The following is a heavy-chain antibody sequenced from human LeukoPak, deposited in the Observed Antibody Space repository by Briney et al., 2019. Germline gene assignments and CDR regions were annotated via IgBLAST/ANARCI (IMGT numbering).Heavy chain of an antibody. CDR1: GYTFTSNH. CDR3: ARNGYCTNGVCYYDY. Sequence: ASVKLSCKASGYTFTSNHIHCVRQAPGQGLEWMGGIIPIFGTANYAQKFQGRVTITADESTSTAYMELSSLRSEDTAVYYCARNGYCTNGVCYYDYWGQGTLVTVSS. D-gene: IGHD2-8*01. J-gene: IGHJ4*02. V-gene: IGHV1-69*13. CDR2: IIPIFGTA.